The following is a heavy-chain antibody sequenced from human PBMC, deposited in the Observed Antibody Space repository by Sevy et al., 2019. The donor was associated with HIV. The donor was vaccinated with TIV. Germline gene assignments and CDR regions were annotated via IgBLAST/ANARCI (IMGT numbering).Heavy chain of an antibody. Sequence: GGSLRLSCAASEFMFSTYAMHWVRQAPGKGLEWVAVISYDGSSHYYADSVKGRFTISRDNSKNTLFLQMNSLRLEDTAFYYCARDAGYSTDSYPSDYWGQGTLVTVSS. CDR2: ISYDGSSH. J-gene: IGHJ4*02. D-gene: IGHD6-19*01. CDR3: ARDAGYSTDSYPSDY. V-gene: IGHV3-30-3*01. CDR1: EFMFSTYA.